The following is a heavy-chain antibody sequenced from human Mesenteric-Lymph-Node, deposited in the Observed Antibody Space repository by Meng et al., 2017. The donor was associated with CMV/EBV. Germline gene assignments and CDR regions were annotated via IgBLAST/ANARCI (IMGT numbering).Heavy chain of an antibody. CDR2: ISGSGGST. CDR1: GFTFSSYA. J-gene: IGHJ4*02. D-gene: IGHD7-27*01. CDR3: AKEQASNWGLDY. V-gene: IGHV3-23*01. Sequence: GESLKISCAASGFTFSSYAMSWVRQAPGKGLEWVSAISGSGGSTYYADSVKGRFTISRDNSKNTLYLQMNGLRTEDTALYYCAKEQASNWGLDYWGQGTLVTVSS.